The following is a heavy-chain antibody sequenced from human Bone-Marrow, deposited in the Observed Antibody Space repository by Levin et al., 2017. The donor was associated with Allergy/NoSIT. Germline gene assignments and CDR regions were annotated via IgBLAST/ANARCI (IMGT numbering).Heavy chain of an antibody. CDR2: ITSGSSPI. Sequence: GGSLRLSCAASGFTFRTYSMSWVRQAPGKGLEWVSYITSGSSPIYYADSVKGRFTISRDDAKNSLYLQMNSLRDEDTAVYYCARGRTGGWGQGTLVTVSS. CDR1: GFTFRTYS. CDR3: ARGRTGG. V-gene: IGHV3-48*02. J-gene: IGHJ1*01. D-gene: IGHD3/OR15-3a*01.